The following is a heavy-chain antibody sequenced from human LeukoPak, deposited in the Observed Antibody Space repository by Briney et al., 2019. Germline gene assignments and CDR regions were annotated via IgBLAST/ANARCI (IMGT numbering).Heavy chain of an antibody. V-gene: IGHV4-59*12. CDR1: GGSISSYY. J-gene: IGHJ3*02. Sequence: SETLSLTCTVSGGSISSYYWSWIRQPPGKGLEWIGYIYYSGSTNYNPSLKSRVTISVDRSKNQFSLKLSSVTAADTAVYYCARATYYYDSSGYYQIHDAFDIWGQGTMVTVSS. CDR3: ARATYYYDSSGYYQIHDAFDI. D-gene: IGHD3-22*01. CDR2: IYYSGST.